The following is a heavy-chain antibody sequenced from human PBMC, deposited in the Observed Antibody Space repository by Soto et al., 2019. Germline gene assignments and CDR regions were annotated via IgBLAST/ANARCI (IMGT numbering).Heavy chain of an antibody. Sequence: SETLSLTCTVSGGSVTNSSYYWGWTRQSPGKGLEWIGSVYYRGRSYSKSSVKSRVTISVDTSKNRFSLSLNSVTASDTAVYFCVSQRTTVPTQAYFDYWGPGALVTVYS. CDR1: GGSVTNSSYY. J-gene: IGHJ4*02. CDR2: VYYRGRS. D-gene: IGHD4-17*01. V-gene: IGHV4-39*01. CDR3: VSQRTTVPTQAYFDY.